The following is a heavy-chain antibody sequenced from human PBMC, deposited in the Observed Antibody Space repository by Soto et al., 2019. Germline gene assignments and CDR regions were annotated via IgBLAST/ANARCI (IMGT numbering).Heavy chain of an antibody. CDR1: GYTFTSYA. CDR3: ARDYGDYLPPPYYYYGMDV. J-gene: IGHJ6*02. V-gene: IGHV1-3*01. Sequence: ASVKVSCKASGYTFTSYAMHWVRQAPGQRLEWMGWINAGNGNTKYSQKFQGRVTITRDTSASTAYMELSSLRSEDTAVYYCARDYGDYLPPPYYYYGMDVWGQGTTVTVSS. D-gene: IGHD4-17*01. CDR2: INAGNGNT.